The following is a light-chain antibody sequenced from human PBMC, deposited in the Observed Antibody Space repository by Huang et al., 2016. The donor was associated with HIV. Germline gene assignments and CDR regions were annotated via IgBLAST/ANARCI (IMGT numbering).Light chain of an antibody. CDR1: QDISNY. CDR2: DAS. Sequence: DIQMTQSPSSLSASVGDRVTITCQASQDISNYLNWYQQKPGKAPKLLIYDASNWETGVPSRFSGSRSGTHFTFTINNLQPEDIATYYCQQYDNLHTFGQGTKLEIK. J-gene: IGKJ2*01. CDR3: QQYDNLHT. V-gene: IGKV1-33*01.